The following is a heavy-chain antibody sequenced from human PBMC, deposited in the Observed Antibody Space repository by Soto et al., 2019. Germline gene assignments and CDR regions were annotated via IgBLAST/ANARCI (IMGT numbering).Heavy chain of an antibody. J-gene: IGHJ5*02. CDR2: INPNSGGT. CDR3: ARGTMLLLNPRWFDP. CDR1: GYTFTGYY. V-gene: IGHV1-2*02. Sequence: QVQLVQSGAEVKKPGASVKVSCKASGYTFTGYYMHWVRQAPGQGLEWMGWINPNSGGTNYAQKFQGRVTITADKSTSTAYMELSSLRSEDTAVYYCARGTMLLLNPRWFDPWGQGTLVTVSS. D-gene: IGHD2-2*01.